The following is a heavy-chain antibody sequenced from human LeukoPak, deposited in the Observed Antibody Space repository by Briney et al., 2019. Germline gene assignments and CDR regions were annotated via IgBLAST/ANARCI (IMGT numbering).Heavy chain of an antibody. CDR3: ARLTSEYFQH. CDR1: GYTFTSYY. Sequence: GASVKVSCKASGYTFTSYYMHWVRQAPGQGLEWMGIINPSGGSTSYAQKFQGRVTISADKSISTAYLQWSSLKASDTAMYYCARLTSEYFQHWGQGTLVTVSS. J-gene: IGHJ1*01. CDR2: INPSGGST. V-gene: IGHV1-46*01. D-gene: IGHD2-2*01.